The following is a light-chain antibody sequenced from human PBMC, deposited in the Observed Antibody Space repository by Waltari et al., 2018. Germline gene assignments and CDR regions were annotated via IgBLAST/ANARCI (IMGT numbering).Light chain of an antibody. CDR1: SSNIGTNY. Sequence: QSVLTQPPSASGTPGQRITVSCSGGSSNIGTNYVHWYQQLPGTAPKLLISWNNQRPSAVPDRFSGSKSGTSASLAISWLQSEDEADYFCAAWDDKLKAWLFGGGTKVTVL. CDR2: WNN. J-gene: IGLJ3*02. V-gene: IGLV1-47*01. CDR3: AAWDDKLKAWL.